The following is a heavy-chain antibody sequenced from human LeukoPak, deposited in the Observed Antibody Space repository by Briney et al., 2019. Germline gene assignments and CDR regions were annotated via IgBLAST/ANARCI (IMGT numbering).Heavy chain of an antibody. CDR2: IFISGGT. V-gene: IGHV4-61*02. J-gene: IGHJ5*02. CDR1: GDSITSGSYY. Sequence: SETLSLTCTVSGDSITSGSYYWSWIRQPAGKGLEWIGRIFISGGTNYNPSLRSRVTISVDTSKNQFSLKLSSVTAADTAVYYCARGALYYDFWSGYYGQNWFDPWGQGTLVTVSS. CDR3: ARGALYYDFWSGYYGQNWFDP. D-gene: IGHD3-3*01.